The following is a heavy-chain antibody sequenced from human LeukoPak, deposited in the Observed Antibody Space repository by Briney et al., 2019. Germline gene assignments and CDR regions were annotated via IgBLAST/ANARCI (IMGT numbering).Heavy chain of an antibody. CDR2: ISSSSSYI. CDR3: ARGASSSSWYYDWFDP. J-gene: IGHJ5*02. Sequence: PGGSLRLSCAASGFTFSSYSMNWVRQAPGKGLEWVSSISSSSSYIYYADSVKGRFTISRDNAKNSLYLQMNSLRAEDTAVYYCARGASSSSWYYDWFDPWGQGTLVTVSS. D-gene: IGHD6-13*01. V-gene: IGHV3-21*01. CDR1: GFTFSSYS.